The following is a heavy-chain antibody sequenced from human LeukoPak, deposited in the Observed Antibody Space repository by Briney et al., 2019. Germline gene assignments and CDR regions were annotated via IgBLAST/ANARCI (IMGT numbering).Heavy chain of an antibody. CDR3: ARDLPSWAAAGTPSDY. CDR2: IYYSGST. D-gene: IGHD6-13*01. Sequence: SETLSLTCTVSGGSISSSSYYWGWIRQPPGKGLEWIGSIYYSGSTYYNPSLKSRVTISVDTSKNQFSLKLSSVTAADTAVYYCARDLPSWAAAGTPSDYWGQGTLVTVSS. J-gene: IGHJ4*02. V-gene: IGHV4-39*07. CDR1: GGSISSSSYY.